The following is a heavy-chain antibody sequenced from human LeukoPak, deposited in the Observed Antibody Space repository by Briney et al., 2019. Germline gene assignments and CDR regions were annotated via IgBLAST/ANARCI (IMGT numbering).Heavy chain of an antibody. CDR3: ARALSGSYYAFDI. V-gene: IGHV4-39*01. J-gene: IGHJ3*02. Sequence: SETLSLTCTVSGGSISSSSYYWGWIRQPPGKGLEWIGSIYYSGSTYYNPSLKSRVTISVDTSKNQFSLRLSSVTAADTAVYYCARALSGSYYAFDIWGQGTMVTVSS. CDR2: IYYSGST. D-gene: IGHD1-26*01. CDR1: GGSISSSSYY.